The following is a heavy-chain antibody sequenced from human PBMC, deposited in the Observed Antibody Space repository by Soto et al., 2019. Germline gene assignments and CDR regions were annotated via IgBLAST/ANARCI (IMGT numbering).Heavy chain of an antibody. CDR1: GGSISTSRSY. D-gene: IGHD2-21*01. CDR2: IFYSGST. J-gene: IGHJ5*02. CDR3: ARQPTTGDTDLWFDP. V-gene: IGHV4-39*01. Sequence: SETLSLTCNVSGGSISTSRSYWAWIRQPPGKGLEWLANIFYSGSTYYNPSLASRVTVSVDTPKNEFSLKLRSVTAADTAVYYCARQPTTGDTDLWFDPWGQGTLVTVAS.